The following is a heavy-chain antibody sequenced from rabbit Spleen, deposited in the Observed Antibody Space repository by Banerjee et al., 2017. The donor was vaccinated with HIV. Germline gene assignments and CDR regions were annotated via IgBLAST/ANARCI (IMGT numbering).Heavy chain of an antibody. CDR3: ARGSNSDGDGYDL. J-gene: IGHJ3*01. Sequence: QSLEESGGGLVQPEGSLTLTCTTSGFSFSSSYYMCCVRQAPGKGLEWLACIRGGSSGFTYYASWAKGRFTISKSTSLNTVTLQMTSLTAADTATYFCARGSNSDGDGYDLWGQGTLVTVS. CDR2: IRGGSSGFT. CDR1: GFSFSSSYY. V-gene: IGHV1S40*01. D-gene: IGHD6-1*01.